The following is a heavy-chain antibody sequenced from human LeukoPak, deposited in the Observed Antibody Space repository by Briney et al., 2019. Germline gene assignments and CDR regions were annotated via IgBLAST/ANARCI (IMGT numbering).Heavy chain of an antibody. J-gene: IGHJ4*02. CDR1: GFTFSNSW. D-gene: IGHD4-17*01. V-gene: IGHV3-74*01. Sequence: GGSLRLSCVASGFTFSNSWMHWVRQAPGKGLVWVSRINSDGSSTSYADFVKGRFTISRDNAKNTLYLQMNSLRAEDTAVYYCARGIFDTVTTPFDYWGQGTLVPVSS. CDR2: INSDGSST. CDR3: ARGIFDTVTTPFDY.